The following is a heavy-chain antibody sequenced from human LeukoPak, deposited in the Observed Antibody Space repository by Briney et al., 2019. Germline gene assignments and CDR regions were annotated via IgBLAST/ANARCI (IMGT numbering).Heavy chain of an antibody. CDR3: TRDTYYYDSSGYYQYYYYYMDV. Sequence: GGSLRLSCTASGFTFGDYAMSWVRQAPGKGLEWVGFIRSKAYGGTTEYAASVKGRFTISRDDSKSIAYLQMNSLKTEDTAVYYCTRDTYYYDSSGYYQYYYYYMDVWGKGTTVTISS. D-gene: IGHD3-22*01. CDR2: IRSKAYGGTT. CDR1: GFTFGDYA. J-gene: IGHJ6*03. V-gene: IGHV3-49*04.